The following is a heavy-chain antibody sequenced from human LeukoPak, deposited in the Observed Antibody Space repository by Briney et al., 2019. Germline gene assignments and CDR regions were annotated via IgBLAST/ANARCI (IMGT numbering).Heavy chain of an antibody. CDR2: IYHSGSS. CDR1: GDSISSGEYY. D-gene: IGHD3-10*01. Sequence: PAETLSLTCTVSGDSISSGEYYWRWLRQPPGKDLDWIVYIYHSGSSYYNPSLKTRLSISKDASKNQFSLKLISVPAADTAIYFCARATGWPKGPGTFHSYYGLDVWGQGTTVTVSS. CDR3: ARATGWPKGPGTFHSYYGLDV. V-gene: IGHV4-30-4*08. J-gene: IGHJ6*02.